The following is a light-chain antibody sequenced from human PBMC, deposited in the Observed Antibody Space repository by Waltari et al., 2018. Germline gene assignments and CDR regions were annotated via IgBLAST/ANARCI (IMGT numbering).Light chain of an antibody. Sequence: DIQMSQSPSSLSASVGDRVTITCRASQSISSYLNWYQQKPGKAPKLLIYAASSLQSVVPSRFSGSGSGTDFTLTINSLQPEDFATYYCQQSYSTPWTFGQGTKVEIK. V-gene: IGKV1-39*01. CDR2: AAS. CDR3: QQSYSTPWT. CDR1: QSISSY. J-gene: IGKJ1*01.